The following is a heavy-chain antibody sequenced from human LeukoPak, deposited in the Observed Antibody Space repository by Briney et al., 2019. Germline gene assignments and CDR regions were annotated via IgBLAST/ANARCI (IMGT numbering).Heavy chain of an antibody. CDR2: IIPIFGTA. J-gene: IGHJ5*02. CDR1: GGPLSSSD. V-gene: IGHV1-69*05. Sequence: ASVKVSCKASGGPLSSSDISWLRQDPGEGLEWMGGIIPIFGTANYAQKCQGRVTITTDGSTSTAYMELSSLRSEDTAAYYCARGGIAAAGTAWFDPWGQGTLVTVSS. CDR3: ARGGIAAAGTAWFDP. D-gene: IGHD6-13*01.